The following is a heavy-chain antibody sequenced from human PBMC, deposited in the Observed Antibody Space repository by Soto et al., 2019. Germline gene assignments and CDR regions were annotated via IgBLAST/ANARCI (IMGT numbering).Heavy chain of an antibody. Sequence: SETLSLTCTVSGGSISSYYWSWIRQPPGKGLEWIGYMYYSGSTNYNPSLKSRVTISVDTSKNQFSLKLSSVTAADTAVYYCARDFFSGGVFDIWGQGTMVTGSS. CDR3: ARDFFSGGVFDI. CDR2: MYYSGST. CDR1: GGSISSYY. D-gene: IGHD2-8*01. J-gene: IGHJ3*02. V-gene: IGHV4-59*01.